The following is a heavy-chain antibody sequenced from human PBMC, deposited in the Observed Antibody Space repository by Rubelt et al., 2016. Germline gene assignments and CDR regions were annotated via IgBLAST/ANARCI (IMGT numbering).Heavy chain of an antibody. CDR3: ARSPRYDFEDNWFDP. D-gene: IGHD3-3*01. J-gene: IGHJ5*02. CDR1: GYTFTSYS. V-gene: IGHV1-46*01. Sequence: QVQLVQSGAEVKKPGASVKVSCKASGYTFTSYSMHWVRQAPGQGLEWMGIINPSGGSTSYAQKFQGRVTRTRDTATSTVYMDLSSLRSEDTAVYYCARSPRYDFEDNWFDPWGQGTLVTVSS. CDR2: INPSGGST.